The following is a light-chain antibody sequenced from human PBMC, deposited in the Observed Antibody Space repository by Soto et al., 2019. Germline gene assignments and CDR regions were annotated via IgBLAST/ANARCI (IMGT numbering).Light chain of an antibody. CDR2: SNS. CDR1: SSNIGAGYD. CDR3: QSYDISLHNYV. Sequence: QSVLTQPPSVSGAPGQRVTISCTGSSSNIGAGYDVHWYQQLPGTAPKLLIYSNSNRPSGVPDRFSGSKSGSSASLAITGLQAEDEADYYCQSYDISLHNYVFGTGTKV. V-gene: IGLV1-40*01. J-gene: IGLJ1*01.